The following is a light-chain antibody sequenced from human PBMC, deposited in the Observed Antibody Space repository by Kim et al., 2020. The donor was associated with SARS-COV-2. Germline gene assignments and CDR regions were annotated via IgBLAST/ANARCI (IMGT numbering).Light chain of an antibody. CDR3: QSADRSGTYMV. CDR2: KNS. Sequence: ELTQPPSVSVSPGQTARITCSGDALPYQFAYWYQQKPGQAPVLVMYKNSERSSGIPERFSGSSSGTTVTLTISGVQAEDEADYYCQSADRSGTYMVFGGGTQLTVL. V-gene: IGLV3-25*03. J-gene: IGLJ2*01. CDR1: ALPYQF.